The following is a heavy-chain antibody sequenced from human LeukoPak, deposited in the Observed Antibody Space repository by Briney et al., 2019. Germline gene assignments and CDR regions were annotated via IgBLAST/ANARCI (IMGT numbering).Heavy chain of an antibody. J-gene: IGHJ4*02. CDR3: ARDDYGGKFDY. V-gene: IGHV3-53*01. D-gene: IGHD4-23*01. CDR1: GFTVSSNY. CDR2: IYSGGST. Sequence: GGSLRLSCAASGFTVSSNYMSWVRQAPGKGLEWVSPIYSGGSTKFADSVKGRFTISRDNSKNTLYLQMNSLRAEDTAVYYCARDDYGGKFDYWGQGTLVTVSS.